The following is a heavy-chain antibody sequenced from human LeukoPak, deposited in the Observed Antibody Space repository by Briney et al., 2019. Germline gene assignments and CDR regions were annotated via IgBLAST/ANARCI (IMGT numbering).Heavy chain of an antibody. J-gene: IGHJ4*02. V-gene: IGHV3-7*01. CDR3: ASTFPYCSAGSCAL. D-gene: IGHD2-15*01. CDR1: GLTFSNSW. CDR2: IDQGGSHG. Sequence: PGGPLRLSCVASGLTFSNSWMTWVRQAPGKGLEWVGNIDQGGSHGNYVDSVKGRFTISRDNAKNSLYLQMDSLRAEDTAIYYCASTFPYCSAGSCALGGQGTLVTVSS.